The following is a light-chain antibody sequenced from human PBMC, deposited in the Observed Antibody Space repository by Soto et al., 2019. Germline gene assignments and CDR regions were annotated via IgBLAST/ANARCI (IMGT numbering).Light chain of an antibody. Sequence: EIVLTHSRDTLSLSPCERATLSFSASQSLASNYLAWYQQKPGLAPRLLVYGASRRATDIPDRFSGSGSGADFTLTISRLEPEDFAVYFCHHYGASPHSFGQGTKVDIK. CDR2: GAS. V-gene: IGKV3-20*01. CDR1: QSLASNY. J-gene: IGKJ1*01. CDR3: HHYGASPHS.